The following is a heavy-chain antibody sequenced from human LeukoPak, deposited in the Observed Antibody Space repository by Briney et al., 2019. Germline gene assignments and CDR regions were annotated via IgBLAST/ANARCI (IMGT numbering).Heavy chain of an antibody. V-gene: IGHV3-53*01. CDR1: RFTLSSNY. Sequence: GGSLSLSCPAARFTLSSNYMRWVRHAPGRGRGWVSVIYSSGSTYYADSVKGRFTISRDNSKNTLHLQMNTLRAEDTAVYYCASRIATAGSVDYWGQGTLVTVSS. CDR3: ASRIATAGSVDY. D-gene: IGHD6-13*01. CDR2: IYSSGST. J-gene: IGHJ4*02.